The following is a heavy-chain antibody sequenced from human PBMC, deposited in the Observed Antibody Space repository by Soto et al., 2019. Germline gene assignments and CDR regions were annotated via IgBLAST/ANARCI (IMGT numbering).Heavy chain of an antibody. CDR1: GGSLRNSG. J-gene: IGHJ4*02. CDR3: ARERDGSGSLSYYFDQ. Sequence: QLELVQSGAEVMEPGSSVKLSCKASGGSLRNSGINWVRQAPGQGLEWVGGIIHIIGTPNYLQRLQTRVTITADESTNTAFLELGSLRFDDTAIYYCARERDGSGSLSYYFDQWGQGTLVTVSS. V-gene: IGHV1-69*01. CDR2: IIHIIGTP. D-gene: IGHD3-10*01.